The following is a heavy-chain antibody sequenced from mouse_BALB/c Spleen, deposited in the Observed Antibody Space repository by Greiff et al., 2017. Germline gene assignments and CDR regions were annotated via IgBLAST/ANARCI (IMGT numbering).Heavy chain of an antibody. Sequence: EVKVEESGGGLVQPGGSMKLSCVASGFTFSNYWMNWVRQSPEKGLEWVAEIRLKSNNYATHYAESVKGRFTISRDDSKSSVYLQMNNLRAEDTGIYYCTRSGRGFAYWGQGTLVTVSA. CDR1: GFTFSNYW. D-gene: IGHD3-1*01. CDR2: IRLKSNNYAT. J-gene: IGHJ3*01. V-gene: IGHV6-6*02. CDR3: TRSGRGFAY.